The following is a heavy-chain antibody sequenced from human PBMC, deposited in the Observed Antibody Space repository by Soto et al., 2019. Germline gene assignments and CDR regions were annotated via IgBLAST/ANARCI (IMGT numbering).Heavy chain of an antibody. CDR2: INPSTGNA. CDR3: ARVGYCIGGSCYKYQFDY. Sequence: ASVKVSCKASGYSFTSSYLHWVRQAPGQGLEWVGIINPSTGNARYAQNFQGRVTMTRDTSASTVYMELSSLRSEDTAVYYCARVGYCIGGSCYKYQFDYWGQGTLVTVSS. D-gene: IGHD2-15*01. CDR1: GYSFTSSY. J-gene: IGHJ4*02. V-gene: IGHV1-46*01.